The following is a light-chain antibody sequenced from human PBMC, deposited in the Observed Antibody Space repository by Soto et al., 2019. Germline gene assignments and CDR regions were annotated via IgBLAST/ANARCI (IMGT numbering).Light chain of an antibody. CDR1: QTINTW. CDR3: QQYKSYSSWT. CDR2: DAS. Sequence: DIQMPPSPSTLSASVVDRVTITCRSSQTINTWMAWYQQKPGKAPILLIYDASSLEDGVPPRFSGRGSGTEFTLTISSLQPDDLATYDCQQYKSYSSWTCGQGTKGDIK. V-gene: IGKV1-5*01. J-gene: IGKJ1*01.